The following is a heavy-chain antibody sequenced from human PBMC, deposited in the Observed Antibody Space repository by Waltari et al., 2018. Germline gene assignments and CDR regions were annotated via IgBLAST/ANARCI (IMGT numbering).Heavy chain of an antibody. CDR3: AKAETTTVTTSFDS. V-gene: IGHV3-23*01. Sequence: EVQLLESGGGVVQPGGSLRLSCAASGFTFSSYAMTWVRQAPGKGLGWVSTISGSGGSTYYADSVKGRFTISRDSSKNTLYLQLTSLRAEDTAVYFCAKAETTTVTTSFDSWGQGTLVTVS. CDR1: GFTFSSYA. CDR2: ISGSGGST. D-gene: IGHD4-17*01. J-gene: IGHJ4*02.